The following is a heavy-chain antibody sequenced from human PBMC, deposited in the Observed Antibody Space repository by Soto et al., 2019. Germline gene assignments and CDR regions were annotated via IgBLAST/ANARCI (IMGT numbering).Heavy chain of an antibody. D-gene: IGHD4-17*01. J-gene: IGHJ4*02. V-gene: IGHV4-39*01. CDR2: IYYSGST. CDR3: ARQVRKVTTFYFDF. CDR1: GGSISSSSYY. Sequence: PSETLSLTCTVSGGSISSSSYYWGWIRQPPGKGLEWIGSIYYSGSTYYNPSLKSRVTISVDTSKNQFSLKLSSVTAADTAVYYCARQVRKVTTFYFDFWGQGTLVTVSS.